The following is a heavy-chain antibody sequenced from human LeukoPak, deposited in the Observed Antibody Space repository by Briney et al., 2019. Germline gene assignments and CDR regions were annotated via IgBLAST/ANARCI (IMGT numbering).Heavy chain of an antibody. CDR2: VNPNSGGT. CDR1: GYTFTGYY. V-gene: IGHV1-2*02. D-gene: IGHD5-18*01. J-gene: IGHJ4*02. CDR3: ALLNTAMVTIFDY. Sequence: ASVKVSCKASGYTFTGYYMHRVRQAPGQGLEWMGWVNPNSGGTNYAQKFQGRVTMTRDTSISTAYMELSRLRSDDTAVYYCALLNTAMVTIFDYWGQGTLVTVSS.